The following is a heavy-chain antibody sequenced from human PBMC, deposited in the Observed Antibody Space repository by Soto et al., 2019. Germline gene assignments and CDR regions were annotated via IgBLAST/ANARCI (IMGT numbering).Heavy chain of an antibody. CDR3: ARDGGIEAAGTPSDY. Sequence: EVQLLESGGGLVQPGGSLRLSCAASGFTFSSYAMSWVRQAPGKGLEWVSAISSRGTNSYYTDSVKGRFTISRDNSKNTLYLQMNSLRAEDTAIYYCARDGGIEAAGTPSDYWGQGTLVTVSS. CDR1: GFTFSSYA. J-gene: IGHJ4*02. CDR2: ISSRGTNS. V-gene: IGHV3-23*01. D-gene: IGHD6-13*01.